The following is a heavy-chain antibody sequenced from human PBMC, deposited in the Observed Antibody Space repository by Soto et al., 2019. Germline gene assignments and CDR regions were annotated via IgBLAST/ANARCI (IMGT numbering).Heavy chain of an antibody. Sequence: TSETLSLTCAVYGGSFSDYYWSWIRQPPGKGLEWIGYIYYSGSTYYNPSLESRVAISLDTSRSQFSLTLHSVTAADTAIYYCARDRHNNFFDPWGQGTLVTVSS. J-gene: IGHJ5*02. D-gene: IGHD6-6*01. CDR3: ARDRHNNFFDP. CDR1: GGSFSDYY. CDR2: IYYSGST. V-gene: IGHV4-34*09.